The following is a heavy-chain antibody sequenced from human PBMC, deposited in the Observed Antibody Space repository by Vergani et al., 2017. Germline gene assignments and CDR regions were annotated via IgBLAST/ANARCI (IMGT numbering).Heavy chain of an antibody. CDR3: AKANPRNSGYDYLYYYHAMDV. CDR1: GFTFSSHA. CDR2: IKNTGDST. J-gene: IGHJ6*02. D-gene: IGHD5-12*01. Sequence: EVQLLQSEGAVVQPGGSLRLSCVASGFTFSSHAMSWVRQGHGQGLEWVSSIKNTGDSTHYADSVKGRFTISRDNSKNTLYLQMNSLRVEDTAVYYCAKANPRNSGYDYLYYYHAMDVWGQGTMVTVSS. V-gene: IGHV3-23*01.